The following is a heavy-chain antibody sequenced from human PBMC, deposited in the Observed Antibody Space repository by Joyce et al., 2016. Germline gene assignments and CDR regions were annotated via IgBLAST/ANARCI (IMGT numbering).Heavy chain of an antibody. CDR2: ISYDGSNT. J-gene: IGHJ4*02. CDR1: GFTLSSSG. D-gene: IGHD4-11*01. CDR3: AKPLTTVPWYFDY. V-gene: IGHV3-30*18. Sequence: QVQLVESGGGVVQPGRSLRLSCVVSGFTLSSSGMHWVRQAPGKGLEWVALISYDGSNTYYADSVRGRFTISRDTSKKPLYLLLDSLRAEDTAVYFCAKPLTTVPWYFDYWGQGTLVTVSS.